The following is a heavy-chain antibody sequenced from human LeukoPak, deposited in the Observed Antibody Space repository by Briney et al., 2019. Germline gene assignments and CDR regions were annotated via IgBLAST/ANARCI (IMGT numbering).Heavy chain of an antibody. Sequence: GASVKVSCKASGGTFSSYAISWVRQAPGQGLEWMGGIIPIFGTANYAQKFQGRVTITADKSTSTAYMELSSLRSEDTAVYYCARGVGYCSGGSCYSGYYYYYMDVWGKGTTVTVSS. D-gene: IGHD2-15*01. CDR2: IIPIFGTA. CDR1: GGTFSSYA. V-gene: IGHV1-69*06. J-gene: IGHJ6*03. CDR3: ARGVGYCSGGSCYSGYYYYYMDV.